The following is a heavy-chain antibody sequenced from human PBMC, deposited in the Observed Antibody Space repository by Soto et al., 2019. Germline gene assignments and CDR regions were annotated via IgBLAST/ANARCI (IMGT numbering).Heavy chain of an antibody. CDR2: MWLGGSNE. Sequence: QVQLVESGGGVVQPGRSLRLSCAASGFTFSRYGMHWVRQAPGKGLEWVALMWLGGSNEYYEESVEGRFPISRDNSKNTLYLQMNILRVEDTAVYHCASDRAFGSGMNNYGMDVWGQGTTVTVSS. CDR1: GFTFSRYG. V-gene: IGHV3-33*01. CDR3: ASDRAFGSGMNNYGMDV. D-gene: IGHD3-10*01. J-gene: IGHJ6*02.